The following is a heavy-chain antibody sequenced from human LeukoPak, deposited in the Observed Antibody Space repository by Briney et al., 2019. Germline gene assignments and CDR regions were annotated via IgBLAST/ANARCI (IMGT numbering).Heavy chain of an antibody. CDR1: GHSISSGDNC. J-gene: IGHJ4*02. Sequence: SQTLSLTCTLSGHSISSGDNCWSWLRHPPGKGLEWIGYIYYSGSTYYHPSLKSPVTISVDTSKNQFSLKLSSVTAADTAVYYCARGPYGSGGNFDYWGQGTLVTVSS. CDR3: ARGPYGSGGNFDY. V-gene: IGHV4-30-4*01. CDR2: IYYSGST. D-gene: IGHD3-10*01.